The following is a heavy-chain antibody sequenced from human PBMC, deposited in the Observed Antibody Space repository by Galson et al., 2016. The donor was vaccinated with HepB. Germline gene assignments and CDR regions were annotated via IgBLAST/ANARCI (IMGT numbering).Heavy chain of an antibody. CDR2: FPYDGSNK. CDR3: ARDMSTTGEYYYHY. J-gene: IGHJ4*02. Sequence: SLRLSCAASGFTFSNYGMHWVRQAPGKGLEWVAVFPYDGSNKYCADSVKGRFTISRDNSKNTLYLQMNSLRAEDTAVYYCARDMSTTGEYYYHYWGQGTLVTVSS. D-gene: IGHD3-10*01. V-gene: IGHV3-30*03. CDR1: GFTFSNYG.